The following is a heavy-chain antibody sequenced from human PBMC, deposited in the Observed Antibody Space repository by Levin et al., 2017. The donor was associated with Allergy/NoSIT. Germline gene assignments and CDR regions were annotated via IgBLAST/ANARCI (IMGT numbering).Heavy chain of an antibody. V-gene: IGHV4-59*01. CDR1: GGSIRSYY. CDR3: ARYSSSWTDYYYYYMDV. D-gene: IGHD6-13*01. Sequence: SQTLSLPCTVSGGSIRSYYWSWIRQPPGKGLEWIGYIYYSGSTNYNPSLKSRVTISVDTSKNQFSLKLSSVTAADTAVYYCARYSSSWTDYYYYYMDVWGKGTTVTVSS. J-gene: IGHJ6*03. CDR2: IYYSGST.